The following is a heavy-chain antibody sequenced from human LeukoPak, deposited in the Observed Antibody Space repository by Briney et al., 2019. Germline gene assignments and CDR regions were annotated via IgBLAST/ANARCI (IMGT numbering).Heavy chain of an antibody. CDR3: AKGGDVSGYDWGFDY. J-gene: IGHJ4*02. V-gene: IGHV3-30*02. CDR2: IRYDGSNK. CDR1: GFTFSSYG. D-gene: IGHD5-12*01. Sequence: PGGSLRLSCAASGFTFSSYGMHWVRQAPGKGLEWVAFIRYDGSNKYYADSVKGRFTISRDNSKNTLYLQMNSLRAVDTAVYYCAKGGDVSGYDWGFDYWGQGTLVTVSS.